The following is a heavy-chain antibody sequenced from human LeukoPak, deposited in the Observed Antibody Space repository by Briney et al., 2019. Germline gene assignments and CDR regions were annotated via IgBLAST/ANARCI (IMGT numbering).Heavy chain of an antibody. CDR2: INPSGSST. V-gene: IGHV1-46*01. D-gene: IGHD1-26*01. J-gene: IGHJ5*02. CDR1: GHTFSNYY. CDR3: ARDNSVGDTAWWFDP. Sequence: ASVKVSCKASGHTFSNYYMHWVRQAPGQGLEWMGIINPSGSSTSYAQKFQGRLSLTRDMSTSTDYMELSSLRSEDTAVYYCARDNSVGDTAWWFDPWGQGTLVTVSS.